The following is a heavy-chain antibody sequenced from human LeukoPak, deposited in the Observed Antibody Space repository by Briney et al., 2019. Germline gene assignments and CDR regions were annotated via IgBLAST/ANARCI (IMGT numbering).Heavy chain of an antibody. V-gene: IGHV3-9*01. Sequence: GRSLRLSCAASGFTFDDYAMHWVRQAPGKGLEWVSGISWNSGSIGYADSVKGRFTISRDNAKNSLFLQMNSLRAEDTALYYCAKGRHYDILTGYDYWGQGTLVTVSS. CDR1: GFTFDDYA. D-gene: IGHD3-9*01. J-gene: IGHJ4*02. CDR2: ISWNSGSI. CDR3: AKGRHYDILTGYDY.